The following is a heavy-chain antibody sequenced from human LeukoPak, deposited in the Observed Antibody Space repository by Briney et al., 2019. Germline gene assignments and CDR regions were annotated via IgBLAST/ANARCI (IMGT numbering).Heavy chain of an antibody. CDR3: VRDNLENQWLERSY. Sequence: GGSLRLSCAASGFTFSLYDMNWVRQAPGKGLEWVSQISASETSIKYADSVRGRFTISRDNVKNSVYLQMNSLRAEDTAIYYCVRDNLENQWLERSYWGQGTLVTVSS. CDR1: GFTFSLYD. D-gene: IGHD6-19*01. CDR2: ISASETSI. V-gene: IGHV3-48*03. J-gene: IGHJ4*02.